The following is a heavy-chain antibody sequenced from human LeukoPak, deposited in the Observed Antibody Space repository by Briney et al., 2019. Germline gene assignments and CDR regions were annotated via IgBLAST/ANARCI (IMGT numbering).Heavy chain of an antibody. Sequence: LETLSLTCTVSGGSISSSSYYWGWIRQPPGKGLEWIGSIYYSGSTYYNPSLKSRVTISVDTSKNQFSLKLSSVTAADTAVYYCAARIAAAGWYYFDYWGQGTLVTVSS. CDR3: AARIAAAGWYYFDY. CDR2: IYYSGST. V-gene: IGHV4-39*07. D-gene: IGHD6-13*01. J-gene: IGHJ4*02. CDR1: GGSISSSSYY.